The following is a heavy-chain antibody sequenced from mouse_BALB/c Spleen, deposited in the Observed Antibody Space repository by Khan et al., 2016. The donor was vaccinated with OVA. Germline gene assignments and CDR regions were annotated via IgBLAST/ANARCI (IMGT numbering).Heavy chain of an antibody. Sequence: EVQLQESGPGLVKPSQSLSITCTVTGYSITSDYAWNWIRQFPGNKLEWMGYISSSGSTSYNPSLKSRISLTRATSKTHLFLQLTSVTTEDSGTYYCARSVTSTTVGATDVDYWGQGTTLTVSS. V-gene: IGHV3-2*02. CDR3: ARSVTSTTVGATDVDY. J-gene: IGHJ2*01. CDR2: ISSSGST. CDR1: GYSITSDYA. D-gene: IGHD1-1*01.